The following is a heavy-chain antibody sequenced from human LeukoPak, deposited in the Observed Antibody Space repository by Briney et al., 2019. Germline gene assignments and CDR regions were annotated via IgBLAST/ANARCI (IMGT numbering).Heavy chain of an antibody. V-gene: IGHV3-7*01. D-gene: IGHD2-8*02. CDR3: ARDRSRYCTGGVCWFDP. Sequence: PGGFLSLSCAASGFTFSSYGMSWVRQAPGKGLEWVANIKQDGSEKYYVDSVKGRFTISRDNAKNSLYLQMNSLRAEDTAVYYCARDRSRYCTGGVCWFDPWGQGTLVTVSS. CDR1: GFTFSSYG. CDR2: IKQDGSEK. J-gene: IGHJ5*02.